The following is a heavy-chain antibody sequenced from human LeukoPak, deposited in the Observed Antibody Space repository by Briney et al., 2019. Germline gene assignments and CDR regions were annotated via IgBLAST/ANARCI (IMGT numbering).Heavy chain of an antibody. CDR3: ARDLCSGCYYFDY. Sequence: SETLSLTCAVYGGSFSGYYWSWIRQPPGKELEWIGEINHSGSTNYNPSLKSRVTISVDTSKNQFSLKLSSVTAADTAVYYCARDLCSGCYYFDYWGQGTLVTVSS. J-gene: IGHJ4*02. D-gene: IGHD6-19*01. CDR1: GGSFSGYY. CDR2: INHSGST. V-gene: IGHV4-34*01.